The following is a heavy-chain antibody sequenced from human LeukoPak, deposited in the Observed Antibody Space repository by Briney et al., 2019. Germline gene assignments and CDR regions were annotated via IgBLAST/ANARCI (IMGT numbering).Heavy chain of an antibody. V-gene: IGHV1-2*02. CDR3: AYSVEGELLVGAFDI. D-gene: IGHD1-26*01. J-gene: IGHJ3*02. Sequence: ASVKVSCKASGYTFTGYYMHWVRQAPGQGLGWMGWINPNSGGTNYAQKFQGRVTMTRDTSISTAYMELSRLRSDDTAVYYCAYSVEGELLVGAFDIWGQGTMVTVSS. CDR2: INPNSGGT. CDR1: GYTFTGYY.